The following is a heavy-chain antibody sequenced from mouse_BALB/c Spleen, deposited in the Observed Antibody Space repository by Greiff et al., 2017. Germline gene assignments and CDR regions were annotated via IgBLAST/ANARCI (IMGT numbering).Heavy chain of an antibody. V-gene: IGHV14-4*02. D-gene: IGHD2-10*02. J-gene: IGHJ3*01. CDR3: TLYGNYENWFAY. Sequence: EVQLQQSGAELVRSGASVKLSCTASGFNIKDYYMHWVKQRPEQGLEWIGWIDPENGDTEYAPKFQGKATMTADTSSNTAYLQLSSLTSEDTAVYYCTLYGNYENWFAYWGQGTLVTVSA. CDR1: GFNIKDYY. CDR2: IDPENGDT.